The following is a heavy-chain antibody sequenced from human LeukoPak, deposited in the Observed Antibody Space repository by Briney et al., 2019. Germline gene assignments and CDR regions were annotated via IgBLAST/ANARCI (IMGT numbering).Heavy chain of an antibody. D-gene: IGHD3-16*02. CDR1: GFTFSSYW. CDR2: INSDGSST. CDR3: ARDLRYDYVWGSYRWNEGFDY. J-gene: IGHJ4*02. Sequence: GGSLRLSCAASGFTFSSYWMHWVRQAPGKGLVWVSRINSDGSSTSYADSVKGRFTLSRDNAKTTLYLQMNSLRAEDTAVYYCARDLRYDYVWGSYRWNEGFDYWGQGTLVTVSS. V-gene: IGHV3-74*01.